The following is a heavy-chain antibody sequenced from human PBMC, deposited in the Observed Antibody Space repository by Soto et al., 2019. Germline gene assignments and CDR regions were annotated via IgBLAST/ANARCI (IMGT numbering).Heavy chain of an antibody. J-gene: IGHJ5*02. CDR1: GGSISSSSYY. Sequence: SETLSLTCTVSGGSISSSSYYWGWIRQPPGKGLEWIGSIYYSGSTYYNPFLKSRVTISVDTSKNQFSLKLSSVTAADTAVYYCARRVCSSTSCYSKPRNNWFDPWGQGTLVTVSS. CDR3: ARRVCSSTSCYSKPRNNWFDP. D-gene: IGHD2-2*01. V-gene: IGHV4-39*01. CDR2: IYYSGST.